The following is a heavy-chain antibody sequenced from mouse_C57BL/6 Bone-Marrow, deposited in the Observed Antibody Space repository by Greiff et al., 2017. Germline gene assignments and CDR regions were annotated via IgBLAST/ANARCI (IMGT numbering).Heavy chain of an antibody. D-gene: IGHD2-3*01. J-gene: IGHJ1*03. CDR2: IYPGRGST. CDR3: ARYGYYNWYFDV. CDR1: GYTFTSYW. V-gene: IGHV1-55*01. Sequence: VQLQQPGAELVKPGASVKMSCKASGYTFTSYWITWVKQRPGQGLAWIGDIYPGRGSTNYNEKFKSKATLTVDTSSSTAYMQLSSLTSEDSAVYYCARYGYYNWYFDVWGTGTTVTVSS.